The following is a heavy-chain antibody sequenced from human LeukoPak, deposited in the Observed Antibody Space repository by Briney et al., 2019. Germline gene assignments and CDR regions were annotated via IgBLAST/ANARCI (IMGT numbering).Heavy chain of an antibody. CDR3: ARALRMATIPGVNMNYFDY. CDR2: INPIGGST. V-gene: IGHV1-46*01. J-gene: IGHJ4*02. D-gene: IGHD5-24*01. Sequence: ASVKVSCKACGYTFTSYYMHWVRQAPGQGLEWMGIINPIGGSTIYAQKFQGRVTMTRDTSTSTVYMELSSLRSEDTAVYYCARALRMATIPGVNMNYFDYWGQGTLVTVSS. CDR1: GYTFTSYY.